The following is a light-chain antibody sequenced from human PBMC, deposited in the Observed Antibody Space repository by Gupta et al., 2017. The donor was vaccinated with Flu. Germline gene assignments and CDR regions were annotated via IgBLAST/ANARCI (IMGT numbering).Light chain of an antibody. CDR1: ALPKQY. CDR3: QSADSSGSYV. J-gene: IGLJ1*01. CDR2: KDI. V-gene: IGLV3-25*02. Sequence: SYELTQPPSVSVSPGQTARITCSGDALPKQYAHWYQQKPGQAPVVVLYKDIERPSGIPERFSGSSSGTTLTLTISGVEADDEADYYCQSADSSGSYVFGTGTKVTVL.